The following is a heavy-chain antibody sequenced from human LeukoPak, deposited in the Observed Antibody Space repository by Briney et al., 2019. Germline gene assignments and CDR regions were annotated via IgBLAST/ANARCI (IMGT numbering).Heavy chain of an antibody. Sequence: SETLSLTCTVSGGSISSGSYYWSWIRQPAGKGLEWIGHIYISGSTNYNPSLKSRVTISVDTSKNQFSLKLSSVTAADTAVYYSARVLPWELLRSHYYMDVWGKGTTVTVSS. D-gene: IGHD1-26*01. J-gene: IGHJ6*03. V-gene: IGHV4-61*09. CDR1: GGSISSGSYY. CDR3: ARVLPWELLRSHYYMDV. CDR2: IYISGST.